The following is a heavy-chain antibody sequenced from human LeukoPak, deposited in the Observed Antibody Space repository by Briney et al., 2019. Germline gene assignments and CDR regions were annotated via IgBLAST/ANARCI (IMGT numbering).Heavy chain of an antibody. CDR1: GYSISSGYY. J-gene: IGHJ3*02. CDR2: IYHSGTT. D-gene: IGHD3-22*01. CDR3: ARGPYSYDSSGAFDI. Sequence: PSETLSLTCTVSGYSISSGYYWGWIRQPPGKGLEWIGNIYHSGTTYYNPSLKSRVTIPVDTSKNQFSLKLSSVTAADTAVYFCARGPYSYDSSGAFDIWGQGTMVTVSS. V-gene: IGHV4-38-2*02.